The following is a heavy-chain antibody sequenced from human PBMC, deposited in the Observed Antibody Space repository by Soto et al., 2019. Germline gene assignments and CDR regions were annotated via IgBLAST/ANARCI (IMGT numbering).Heavy chain of an antibody. CDR1: GGSFSGYY. CDR2: INHSGST. Sequence: KSSETLSLTCAVYGGSFSGYYWSWIRQPPGKGLEWIGEINHSGSTNYNPSLKSRVTISVDTSKNQFSLKLSSVTAADTAVYYCARGRRSRWYTFDYWGQGTLVTVSS. V-gene: IGHV4-34*01. D-gene: IGHD6-13*01. CDR3: ARGRRSRWYTFDY. J-gene: IGHJ4*02.